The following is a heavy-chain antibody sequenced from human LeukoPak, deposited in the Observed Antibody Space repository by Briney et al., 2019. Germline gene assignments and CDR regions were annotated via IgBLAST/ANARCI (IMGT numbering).Heavy chain of an antibody. CDR1: GFTFSSYG. CDR2: IWYDGSNK. Sequence: TGGSLRLSCAASGFTFSSYGMHWVRQAPGKGLEWVAVIWYDGSNKYYADSVKGRFTISRDNSKNTLYLQMNSLRAEDTAVYYCARQLGYCSGGSCYYYYGMDVWGQGTTVTVSS. D-gene: IGHD2-15*01. J-gene: IGHJ6*02. CDR3: ARQLGYCSGGSCYYYYGMDV. V-gene: IGHV3-33*01.